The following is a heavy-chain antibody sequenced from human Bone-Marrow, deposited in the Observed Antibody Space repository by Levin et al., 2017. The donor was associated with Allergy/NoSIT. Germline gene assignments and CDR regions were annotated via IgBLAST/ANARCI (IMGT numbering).Heavy chain of an antibody. CDR3: AGALPDYFYIDV. CDR2: IYTSGST. J-gene: IGHJ6*03. CDR1: GGSINSGLYY. V-gene: IGHV4-61*09. Sequence: PSETLSLTCTVSGGSINSGLYYWSWIRQPAGQGLEWIGHIYTSGSTNYNPSLKSRVTISVDTSKNQFSLRLNSVTAADTAVYYCAGALPDYFYIDVWGKGTTVTVSS.